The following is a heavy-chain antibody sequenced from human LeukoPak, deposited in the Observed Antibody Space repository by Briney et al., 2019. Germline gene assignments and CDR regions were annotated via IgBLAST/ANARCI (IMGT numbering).Heavy chain of an antibody. V-gene: IGHV3-48*01. Sequence: GGSLRLSCAASGFTFSSYSMNWVRQAPGKGLEWVSYISSSSSTIYYADSVKGRFTISRDNAKNSLYLQMNSLRAEDTAVYYCARAMEPMTTVTTEVDYWGQGTLVTVSS. D-gene: IGHD4-17*01. CDR1: GFTFSSYS. CDR2: ISSSSSTI. CDR3: ARAMEPMTTVTTEVDY. J-gene: IGHJ4*02.